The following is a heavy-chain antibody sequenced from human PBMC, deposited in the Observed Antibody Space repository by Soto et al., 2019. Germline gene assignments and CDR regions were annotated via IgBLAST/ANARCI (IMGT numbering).Heavy chain of an antibody. CDR3: AREGLTGTIGLYYYYGMDV. D-gene: IGHD1-7*01. V-gene: IGHV4-59*01. Sequence: PSETLSLTCTVSGGSISSYYWSWIRQPPGKGLEWIGYIYYSGSTNYNPSLKSRVTISVDTSKNQFSLKPSSVTAADTAVYYCAREGLTGTIGLYYYYGMDVWGQGTTVTVSS. CDR2: IYYSGST. J-gene: IGHJ6*02. CDR1: GGSISSYY.